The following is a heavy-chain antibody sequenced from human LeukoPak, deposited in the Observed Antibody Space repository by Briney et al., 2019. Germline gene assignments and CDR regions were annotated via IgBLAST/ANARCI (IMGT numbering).Heavy chain of an antibody. D-gene: IGHD3-16*01. CDR3: ARDRGAGGFDY. Sequence: PGGSLRLSCAASGFTFSSYGMHWVRQAPGKGLEWVAVISYDGSNKYYADSVKGRFTISRDNSKNTLYLQMNSLRAEDTAVYYCARDRGAGGFDYWGQGTLVTVSS. CDR1: GFTFSSYG. V-gene: IGHV3-30*03. CDR2: ISYDGSNK. J-gene: IGHJ4*02.